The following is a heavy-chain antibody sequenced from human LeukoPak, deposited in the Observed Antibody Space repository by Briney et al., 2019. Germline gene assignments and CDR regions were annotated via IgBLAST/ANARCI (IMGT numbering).Heavy chain of an antibody. Sequence: GGSLRLSCAASGFTFSSYSMNWVRQAPGKGLEWVSYITSSTTKYYADSVKGRFTISRENAKNSLYLQMNSLRAGDTAVYYCARAGYYDSSGGNAFDIWGQGTMVTVSS. D-gene: IGHD3-22*01. J-gene: IGHJ3*02. CDR3: ARAGYYDSSGGNAFDI. CDR2: ITSSTTK. CDR1: GFTFSSYS. V-gene: IGHV3-48*01.